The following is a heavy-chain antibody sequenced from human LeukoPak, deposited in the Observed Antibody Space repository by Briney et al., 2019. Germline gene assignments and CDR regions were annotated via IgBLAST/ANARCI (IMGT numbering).Heavy chain of an antibody. Sequence: GASVKVSCKASGYTFTTYGINGVRQAAGQGLEWMGWISTYNGDTNYAQKVHGRVTKTTDTSTTKVIMELRGLRSDDTAVYYWAGVGGFRGLDVWGQGTTVTVSS. J-gene: IGHJ6*02. CDR2: ISTYNGDT. D-gene: IGHD3-10*01. CDR3: AGVGGFRGLDV. CDR1: GYTFTTYG. V-gene: IGHV1-18*01.